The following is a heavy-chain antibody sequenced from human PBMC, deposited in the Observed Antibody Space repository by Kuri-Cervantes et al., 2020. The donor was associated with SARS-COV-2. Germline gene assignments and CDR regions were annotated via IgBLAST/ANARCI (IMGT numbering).Heavy chain of an antibody. V-gene: IGHV3-49*04. CDR1: GFTFGDYA. J-gene: IGHJ4*02. Sequence: GESLKISCTASGFTFGDYAMSWVRQAPGKGLEWVGFIRSKAYGGTTEYAASVKGRFTISRDDSKNTLYLQMNSLKTEDTAVYYCTTFGYWGQGTLVTVSS. CDR2: IRSKAYGGTT. CDR3: TTFGY.